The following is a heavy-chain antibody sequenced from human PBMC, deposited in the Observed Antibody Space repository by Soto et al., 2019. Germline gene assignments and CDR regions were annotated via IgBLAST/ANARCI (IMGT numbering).Heavy chain of an antibody. CDR1: GGSISSSNW. CDR3: AKTTVTTSYYGMDV. CDR2: IYHSGST. D-gene: IGHD4-17*01. Sequence: XGTLSLTGAVSGGSISSSNWWSCVRQPPGKGLEWIAEIYHSGSTNYNPSLKSRVTISVDKSKNQFSLKLSSVTAADTAVYYCAKTTVTTSYYGMDVWGQGTTVTVSS. V-gene: IGHV4-4*02. J-gene: IGHJ6*02.